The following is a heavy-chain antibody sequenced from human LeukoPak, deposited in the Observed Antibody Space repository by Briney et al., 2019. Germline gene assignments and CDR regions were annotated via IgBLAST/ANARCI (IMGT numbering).Heavy chain of an antibody. Sequence: ASVKVSCKASGYTFTGYYMHWGRQAPGQGLEWMGWINPNSGGTNYAQKFQGRVTMTRDTSISTAYMELSRLRSDDTAVYYCARDKTEVWGVIYSAFDIWGQGTMVTLSS. CDR1: GYTFTGYY. CDR3: ARDKTEVWGVIYSAFDI. J-gene: IGHJ3*02. CDR2: INPNSGGT. V-gene: IGHV1-2*02. D-gene: IGHD3-10*01.